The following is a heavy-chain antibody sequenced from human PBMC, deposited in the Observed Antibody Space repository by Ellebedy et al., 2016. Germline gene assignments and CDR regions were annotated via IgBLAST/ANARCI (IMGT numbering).Heavy chain of an antibody. Sequence: SETLSLTCTLSGGSISSYYWSWIRQPPVKGLEWIGYIYYSGSTNYNPSLKSRVTISVDTSKNQFSLKLSPVTAANTALYYCARHSSGHFDYWGQGTLATVSS. CDR2: IYYSGST. D-gene: IGHD3-10*01. CDR3: ARHSSGHFDY. CDR1: GGSISSYY. V-gene: IGHV4-59*08. J-gene: IGHJ4*02.